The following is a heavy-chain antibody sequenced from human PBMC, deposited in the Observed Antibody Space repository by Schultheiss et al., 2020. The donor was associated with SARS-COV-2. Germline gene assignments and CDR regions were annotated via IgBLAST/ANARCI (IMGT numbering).Heavy chain of an antibody. V-gene: IGHV4-39*01. CDR2: IYYSGST. Sequence: SETLSLTCTVSGGSISSSSYYWGWIRQPPGKGLEWIGSIYYSGSTYYNPSLKSRVTISVDTSKNQFSLKLSSVTAADTAVYYCARHANDYVWGSYRFGYFDPWGQGTLVTVSS. D-gene: IGHD3-16*02. CDR3: ARHANDYVWGSYRFGYFDP. J-gene: IGHJ5*02. CDR1: GGSISSSSYY.